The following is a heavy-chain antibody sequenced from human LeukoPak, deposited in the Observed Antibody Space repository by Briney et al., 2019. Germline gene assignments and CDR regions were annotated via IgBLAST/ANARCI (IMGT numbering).Heavy chain of an antibody. J-gene: IGHJ4*02. CDR3: LSYGSGSFDY. D-gene: IGHD3-10*01. CDR2: IYSGGST. CDR1: GFTVSSNY. V-gene: IGHV3-66*01. Sequence: GGSLRLSCAASGFTVSSNYMSWVRQAPGKGLEWVSVIYSGGSTYYADSVKGRFTISRDNSKNTLYLQMNSLKPEDTAVYYCLSYGSGSFDYWGQGTLVTVSS.